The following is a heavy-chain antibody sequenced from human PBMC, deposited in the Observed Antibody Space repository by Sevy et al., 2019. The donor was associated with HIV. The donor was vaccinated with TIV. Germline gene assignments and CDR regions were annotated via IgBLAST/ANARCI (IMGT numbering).Heavy chain of an antibody. Sequence: GGYLRLSCAASGFTFSKYSMSWVRQPPGKGLEWVSTLSFGCGEIKYADSVKGRFTISRDNSKSSVYLQMNNLRPEDTVVYYCAREGCTKPHDYWGQGTLVTVSS. CDR3: AREGCTKPHDY. J-gene: IGHJ4*02. D-gene: IGHD2-8*01. CDR2: LSFGCGEI. V-gene: IGHV3-23*01. CDR1: GFTFSKYS.